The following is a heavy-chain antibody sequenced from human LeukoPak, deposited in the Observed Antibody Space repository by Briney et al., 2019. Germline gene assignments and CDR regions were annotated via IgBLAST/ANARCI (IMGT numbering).Heavy chain of an antibody. Sequence: SETLSLTCTVSGGSISTSSYYWGWIRQPPGKGLEWIGSIYYSGSTYYNPSLKSRVTISVDTSKNQFSLKLSSVTAADTAVYYCAKGYYYYYMDVWGKGTTVTVSS. J-gene: IGHJ6*03. CDR3: AKGYYYYYMDV. V-gene: IGHV4-39*01. CDR2: IYYSGST. CDR1: GGSISTSSYY.